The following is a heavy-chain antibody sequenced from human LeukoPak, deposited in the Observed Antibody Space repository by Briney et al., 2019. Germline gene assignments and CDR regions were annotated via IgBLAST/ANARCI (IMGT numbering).Heavy chain of an antibody. D-gene: IGHD3-16*01. V-gene: IGHV4-4*02. CDR1: GGSISSSNW. J-gene: IGHJ4*02. CDR2: IYHSGRT. Sequence: SETLSLTCTVSGGSISSSNWWSWVRQPPGKGLEWIGEIYHSGRTNYNPSLKSRVTISVGKSKNQFSLKLSSVTAADTAVYYCARGEFDGGVYFDYWGQGTLVTVSS. CDR3: ARGEFDGGVYFDY.